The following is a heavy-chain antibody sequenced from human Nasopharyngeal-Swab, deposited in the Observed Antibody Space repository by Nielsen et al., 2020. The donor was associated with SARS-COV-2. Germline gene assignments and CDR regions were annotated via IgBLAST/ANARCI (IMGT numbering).Heavy chain of an antibody. J-gene: IGHJ4*02. Sequence: GGSLRLSCAASGFTFSSYSMNWVRQAPGKGLEWVSSISSSSSYIYYADSVKGRFTISRDNAKNSLYLQMNSLRAVDTAVYYCARDYYAYCGGDCYSGPNYFDYWGQGTLVTVSS. CDR3: ARDYYAYCGGDCYSGPNYFDY. D-gene: IGHD2-21*02. CDR1: GFTFSSYS. CDR2: ISSSSSYI. V-gene: IGHV3-21*01.